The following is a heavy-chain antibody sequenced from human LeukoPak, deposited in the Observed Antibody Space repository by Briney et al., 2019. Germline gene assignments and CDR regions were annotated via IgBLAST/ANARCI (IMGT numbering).Heavy chain of an antibody. D-gene: IGHD3-10*01. V-gene: IGHV3-74*01. CDR3: ARTPYYYGMDV. CDR2: INNDGSST. Sequence: GGSLRLSCAASGFTSSYFWLHWVRQAPGKGLVWVSRINNDGSSTSYGDSVKGRFTISRDNAKNTLSLQMNSLRAEDTAVCYCARTPYYYGMDVWGQGTTVTVSS. J-gene: IGHJ6*02. CDR1: GFTSSYFW.